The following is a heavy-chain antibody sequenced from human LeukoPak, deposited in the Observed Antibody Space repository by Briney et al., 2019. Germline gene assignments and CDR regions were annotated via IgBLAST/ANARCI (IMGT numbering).Heavy chain of an antibody. J-gene: IGHJ5*02. V-gene: IGHV1-69*05. D-gene: IGHD3-22*01. CDR1: GGTFSSYA. CDR3: ARSSGYYYLNWFDP. CDR2: IIPIFGTA. Sequence: GASVKVSCKASGGTFSSYAISWVRQAPGQGLEWMGGIIPIFGTANYAQKFQGRVTITTDESTSTAYMELSSLRSEDTAVYYCARSSGYYYLNWFDPWGQGNLVTVSS.